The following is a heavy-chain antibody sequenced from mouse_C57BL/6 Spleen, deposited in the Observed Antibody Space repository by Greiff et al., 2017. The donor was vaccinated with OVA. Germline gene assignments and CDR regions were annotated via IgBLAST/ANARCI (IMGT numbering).Heavy chain of an antibody. J-gene: IGHJ3*01. CDR2: ISSGSSTI. Sequence: EVKLEESGGGLVKPGGSLKLSCAASGFTFSDYGMHWVRQAPEKELEWVAYISSGSSTIYYADTVKGRFTISRDNAKNTLFLQMTSLRSEDTAMYYCARLPFAYWGQGTLVTVSA. V-gene: IGHV5-17*01. CDR3: ARLPFAY. CDR1: GFTFSDYG.